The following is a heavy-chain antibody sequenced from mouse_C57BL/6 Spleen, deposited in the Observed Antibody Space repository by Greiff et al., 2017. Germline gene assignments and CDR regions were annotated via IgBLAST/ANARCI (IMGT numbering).Heavy chain of an antibody. D-gene: IGHD1-1*01. V-gene: IGHV14-3*01. Sequence: VQLQQSAAELVRPGASVKLSCTASGFNIKNTYMHWVKQRPEQGLEWIGRIDPANGNTKYAPKFQGKATITADTSSNTAYLQLSSLTSEDTAIYYCASPNYYGSSYFDYWGQGTTLTVSS. CDR2: IDPANGNT. CDR1: GFNIKNTY. CDR3: ASPNYYGSSYFDY. J-gene: IGHJ2*01.